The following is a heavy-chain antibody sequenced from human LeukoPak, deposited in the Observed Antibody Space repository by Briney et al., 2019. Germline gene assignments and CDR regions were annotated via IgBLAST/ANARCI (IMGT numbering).Heavy chain of an antibody. J-gene: IGHJ4*02. CDR2: INPNSGGT. CDR3: ARERSTNTYYYDSSGYDY. D-gene: IGHD3-22*01. CDR1: GYTFTGYY. Sequence: ASVKVSCKASGYTFTGYYMHWVRQAPGQGGEWRGWINPNSGGTNYEQKFQGRVTMTRDTAISTAYMELSRLRSDDTAVYYCARERSTNTYYYDSSGYDYWGQGTLVTVSS. V-gene: IGHV1-2*02.